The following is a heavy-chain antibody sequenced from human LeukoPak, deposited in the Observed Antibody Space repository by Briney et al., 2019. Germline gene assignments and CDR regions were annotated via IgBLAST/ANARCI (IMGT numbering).Heavy chain of an antibody. J-gene: IGHJ4*02. D-gene: IGHD2-2*01. Sequence: GGSLRLSCAASGFTFSSYAMSWVRQAPGKGLEWVSAIRGSGGSTYYADSVKGRVTISRDNSKNTLYLQMNSLRAEDTAIYYCAKAMRQGENYFDYWGQGTLVTVSS. CDR3: AKAMRQGENYFDY. CDR1: GFTFSSYA. V-gene: IGHV3-23*01. CDR2: IRGSGGST.